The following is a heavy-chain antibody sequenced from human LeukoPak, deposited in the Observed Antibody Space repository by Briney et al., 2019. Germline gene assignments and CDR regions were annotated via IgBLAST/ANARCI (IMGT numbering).Heavy chain of an antibody. CDR3: ARSPRGYDSSGYYFDAFDI. J-gene: IGHJ3*02. Sequence: GGSLRLSCAASGFTFSSYSMNWVRQAPGKGLEWVSSVSSSSSYIYYADSVKGRFTISRDNAKNSLYLQMNSLRAEDTAVYYCARSPRGYDSSGYYFDAFDIWGQGTMVTVSS. V-gene: IGHV3-21*01. CDR2: VSSSSSYI. D-gene: IGHD3-22*01. CDR1: GFTFSSYS.